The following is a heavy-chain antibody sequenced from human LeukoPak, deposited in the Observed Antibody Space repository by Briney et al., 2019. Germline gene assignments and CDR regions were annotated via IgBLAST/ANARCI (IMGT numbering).Heavy chain of an antibody. Sequence: RGSLRLACAASGFTFSSYGMHWVRQAPGKGLEWVAFIRYDGSNKYYADSVKGRFTISRDNSKNTLYLQMNSLRPEDTAVYYCARGGKIALAGTRSSQYFQDWGQGTLVTVSS. D-gene: IGHD6-19*01. V-gene: IGHV3-30*02. CDR2: IRYDGSNK. CDR1: GFTFSSYG. CDR3: ARGGKIALAGTRSSQYFQD. J-gene: IGHJ1*01.